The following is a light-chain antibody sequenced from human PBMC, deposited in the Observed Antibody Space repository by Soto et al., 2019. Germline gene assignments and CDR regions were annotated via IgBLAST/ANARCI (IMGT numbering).Light chain of an antibody. Sequence: QSALIQPASVSGSPGQSITISCIETSSHVGDYNYVSWYQQHPDRVPKLIIFEVNNRPSGVSNRFSGSKSGITASLSISGLQAEDEADYYCSSYTNTRTYVFGTGTKLTVL. CDR3: SSYTNTRTYV. J-gene: IGLJ1*01. CDR2: EVN. CDR1: SSHVGDYNY. V-gene: IGLV2-14*01.